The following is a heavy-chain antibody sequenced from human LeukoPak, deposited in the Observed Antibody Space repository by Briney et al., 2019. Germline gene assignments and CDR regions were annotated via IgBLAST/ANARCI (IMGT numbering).Heavy chain of an antibody. J-gene: IGHJ4*02. CDR2: ISGDGVST. Sequence: QPGGSLRLSCVASGLPIGDFAMHWVRQAPGQGLEWVPLISGDGVSTFFADSVKGRFSISRDNSKNSLFLEMSSLRTEDTAMYYCARESGKFDYWGQGTLVAVSS. V-gene: IGHV3-43*02. CDR1: GLPIGDFA. CDR3: ARESGKFDY.